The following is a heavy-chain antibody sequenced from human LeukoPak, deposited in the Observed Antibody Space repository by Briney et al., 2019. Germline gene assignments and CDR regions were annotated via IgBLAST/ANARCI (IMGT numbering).Heavy chain of an antibody. CDR1: GYIFTSYG. J-gene: IGHJ4*02. Sequence: GASVKVSSKVSGYIFTSYGISWVRQAPGQGLEWMGWISGYKGNTNYAQKFQGRVTMTTETSTSTAYMELRSLRSDDTAVYFCAREDSSGWYYFDYWGQGTLVTVSS. D-gene: IGHD6-19*01. CDR2: ISGYKGNT. V-gene: IGHV1-18*04. CDR3: AREDSSGWYYFDY.